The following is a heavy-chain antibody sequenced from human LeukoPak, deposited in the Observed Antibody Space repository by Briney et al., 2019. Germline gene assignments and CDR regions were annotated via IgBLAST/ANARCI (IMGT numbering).Heavy chain of an antibody. CDR3: TIYCSSTSCYGAFDI. V-gene: IGHV3-49*04. Sequence: QPGRSLRLSCTASGFTFGDYAMSWVRQAPGKGLEWVGFIRSKAYGGTSEYAASVKGRITISRDDSKSIAYLQMNSLKTEDTAVYYCTIYCSSTSCYGAFDIWGQGTMVTVSS. CDR2: IRSKAYGGTS. J-gene: IGHJ3*02. CDR1: GFTFGDYA. D-gene: IGHD2-2*01.